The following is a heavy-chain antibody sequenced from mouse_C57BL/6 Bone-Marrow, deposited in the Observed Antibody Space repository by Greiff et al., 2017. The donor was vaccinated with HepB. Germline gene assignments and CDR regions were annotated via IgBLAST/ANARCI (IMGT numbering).Heavy chain of an antibody. CDR3: ARGTVVPSYYFDY. Sequence: EVKLVESEGGLVQPGSSMKLSCTASGFTFSDYYMAWVRQVPEKGLEWVANINYDGSSTYYLDSLKSRFIISRDNAKNILYLQMSSLKSEDTATYYCARGTVVPSYYFDYWGQGTTLTVSS. V-gene: IGHV5-16*01. D-gene: IGHD1-1*01. CDR1: GFTFSDYY. CDR2: INYDGSST. J-gene: IGHJ2*01.